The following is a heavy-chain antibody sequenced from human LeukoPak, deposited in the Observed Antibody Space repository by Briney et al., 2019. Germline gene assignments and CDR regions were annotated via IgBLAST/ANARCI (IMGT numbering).Heavy chain of an antibody. CDR1: GYTFTSYG. V-gene: IGHV1-18*01. D-gene: IGHD2-8*01. CDR3: ARDRCTNGVCYNDY. J-gene: IGHJ4*02. Sequence: GASVKVSCKASGYTFTSYGISWVRQAPGQGLEWMGWISAYNGNTNYAQKLQGRVTMTTDTSTSTAYMELRSLRSDDTAVYYCARDRCTNGVCYNDYWGQGTLVTVSS. CDR2: ISAYNGNT.